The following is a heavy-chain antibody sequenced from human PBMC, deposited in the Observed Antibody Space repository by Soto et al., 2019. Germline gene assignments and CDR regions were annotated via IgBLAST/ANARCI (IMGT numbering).Heavy chain of an antibody. D-gene: IGHD2-21*01. CDR1: GFTFSSYA. V-gene: IGHV3-64*01. CDR2: ISSNGGST. CDR3: ATLRAYCGGDCYYYGMDV. J-gene: IGHJ6*02. Sequence: EVQLVESGGGLVQPGGSLRLSCAASGFTFSSYAMHWVRQAPGKGLEYVSAISSNGGSTYYANSVKGRFTISRDNSKNTLYFQMGSLRAEDMAVYYWATLRAYCGGDCYYYGMDVWGQGTTVTVSS.